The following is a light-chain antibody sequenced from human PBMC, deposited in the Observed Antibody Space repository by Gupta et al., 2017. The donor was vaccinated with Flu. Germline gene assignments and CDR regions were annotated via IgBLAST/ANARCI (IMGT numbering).Light chain of an antibody. V-gene: IGLV3-25*03. Sequence: GQTARITGSGDELKKQDVYWLQQQPGQAPALLICKESQRHAGIPERFSASGSETTDTLTIGDDQAADDADYCCQSSGIGSTYYVFGSGTKVTVL. CDR2: KES. J-gene: IGLJ1*01. CDR1: ELKKQD. CDR3: QSSGIGSTYYV.